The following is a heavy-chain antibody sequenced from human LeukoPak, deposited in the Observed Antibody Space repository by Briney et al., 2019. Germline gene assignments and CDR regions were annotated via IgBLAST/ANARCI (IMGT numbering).Heavy chain of an antibody. D-gene: IGHD5-24*01. CDR2: FDPEDGET. CDR3: ATDSQAPLSMATITSPPIY. CDR1: GYTLTELS. V-gene: IGHV1-24*01. J-gene: IGHJ4*02. Sequence: GASVKVSCKVSGYTLTELSMHWVRQAPGKGLEWMGGFDPEDGETIYAQKFQGRVTMTEDTSTDTAYMELSSLRSEDTAVYYCATDSQAPLSMATITSPPIYWGQGTLVTVSS.